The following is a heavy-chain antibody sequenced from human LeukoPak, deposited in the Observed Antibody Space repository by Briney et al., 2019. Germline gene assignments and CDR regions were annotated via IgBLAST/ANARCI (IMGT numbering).Heavy chain of an antibody. Sequence: SETLSLTCTVSGDSISSGSHYWSWIRQHPGKGLEWIGYSSNSGCTNCNPSLKSRVTISLDTSKNQFSLKLTSVTAADTAIYYCARDNWGSLDYWGQGILVTVSS. V-gene: IGHV4-61*01. CDR3: ARDNWGSLDY. CDR1: GDSISSGSHY. D-gene: IGHD7-27*01. J-gene: IGHJ4*02. CDR2: SSNSGCT.